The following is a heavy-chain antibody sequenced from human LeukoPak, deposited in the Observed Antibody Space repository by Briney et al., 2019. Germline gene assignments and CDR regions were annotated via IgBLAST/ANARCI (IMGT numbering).Heavy chain of an antibody. J-gene: IGHJ4*02. CDR2: ITYDGSKK. D-gene: IGHD3-9*01. V-gene: IGHV3-30-3*01. CDR1: GFAFSSFG. Sequence: GGSLRLSCAASGFAFSSFGMHWARQAPGKGLDWVAVITYDGSKKYYADSVKGRFTISRDNSKNTLYLQMDILRTEDTAVYYCARGLDYDILTCWGQGTLGTVSA. CDR3: ARGLDYDILTC.